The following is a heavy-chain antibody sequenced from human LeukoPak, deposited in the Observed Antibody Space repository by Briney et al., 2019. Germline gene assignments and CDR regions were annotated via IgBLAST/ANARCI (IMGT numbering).Heavy chain of an antibody. CDR1: GGSISSSSYY. CDR3: AREGRDDAFDI. CDR2: IYYSGST. Sequence: PSETLSLTCTVSGGSISSSSYYWGWIRQPPGKGLEWIGYIYYSGSTNYNPSLKSRVTISVDTSKNQFSLKLSSVTAADTAVYYCAREGRDDAFDIWGQGTMVTVSS. J-gene: IGHJ3*02. V-gene: IGHV4-61*01.